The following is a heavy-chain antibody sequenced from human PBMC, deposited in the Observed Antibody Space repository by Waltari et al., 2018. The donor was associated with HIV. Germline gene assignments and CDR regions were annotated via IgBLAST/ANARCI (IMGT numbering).Heavy chain of an antibody. CDR2: IIPIFGTA. Sequence: QVQLVQSGAEVKQPGSSVKVSCKASAGTFSSYAISWVRPAPGQGLEWMGGIIPIFGTANYAQKFQGRVTITADESTSTAYMELSSLRSEDTAVYYCARGPDLVPPYFDYWGQGTLVTVSS. V-gene: IGHV1-69*01. J-gene: IGHJ4*02. CDR1: AGTFSSYA. CDR3: ARGPDLVPPYFDY. D-gene: IGHD2-8*02.